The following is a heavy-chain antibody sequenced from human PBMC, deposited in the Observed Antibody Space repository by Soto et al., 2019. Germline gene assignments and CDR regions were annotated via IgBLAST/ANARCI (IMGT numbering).Heavy chain of an antibody. Sequence: SETLSLTCTVSGGSISSGGYYWSWIRQHPGKGLEWIGYIYYSGSTYYNPSLKSRVTISVDTSKNQFSLKLSSVTAADTAMYYCAREGILRYFDWSPEQNWFDPWGQGTLVTVSS. CDR3: AREGILRYFDWSPEQNWFDP. CDR2: IYYSGST. CDR1: GGSISSGGYY. V-gene: IGHV4-31*03. J-gene: IGHJ5*02. D-gene: IGHD3-9*01.